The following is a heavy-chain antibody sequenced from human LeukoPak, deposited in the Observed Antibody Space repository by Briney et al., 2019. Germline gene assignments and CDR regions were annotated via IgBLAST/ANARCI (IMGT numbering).Heavy chain of an antibody. CDR1: GGSISSYY. D-gene: IGHD5-18*01. V-gene: IGHV4-4*07. CDR2: IYTTGST. Sequence: PSETLSLTCTVSGGSISSYYWTWIRQPAGKGLEWIGRIYTTGSTNYNPSLNSRVTMSVDTSKNQFSLKLSSVTAADTAVYYCARDSGYSYGPAALNYYYYGMDVWGQGTTVTVSS. J-gene: IGHJ6*02. CDR3: ARDSGYSYGPAALNYYYYGMDV.